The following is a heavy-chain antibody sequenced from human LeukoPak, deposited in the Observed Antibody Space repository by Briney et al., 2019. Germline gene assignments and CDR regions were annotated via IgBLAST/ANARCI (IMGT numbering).Heavy chain of an antibody. CDR3: ARRPPRGYYYYMDV. CDR2: IDYTGST. Sequence: SETLSLTCSVSGASMKNFYWSWIRQPPGEGLEWIGYIDYTGSTSYNPSLKSRVTISIDTSKNQFSLRLNSVAAADTAVYFCARRPPRGYYYYMDVRGKGTTVTISS. J-gene: IGHJ6*03. V-gene: IGHV4-59*01. CDR1: GASMKNFY.